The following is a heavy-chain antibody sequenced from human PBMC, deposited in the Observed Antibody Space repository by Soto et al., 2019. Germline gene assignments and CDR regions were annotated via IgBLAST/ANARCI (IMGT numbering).Heavy chain of an antibody. CDR1: GFPCGSYD. Sequence: PGGSLRLSCAASGFPCGSYDMTWVRQAPGKGLEWVSTILVDGRTFYVDSVKGRFTISRDNSRNTVYLQMNGLTAGDTALYYCAKATATGGGAFDLCGQGTMVTVSS. CDR3: AKATATGGGAFDL. V-gene: IGHV3-23*01. D-gene: IGHD2-8*02. CDR2: ILVDGRT. J-gene: IGHJ3*01.